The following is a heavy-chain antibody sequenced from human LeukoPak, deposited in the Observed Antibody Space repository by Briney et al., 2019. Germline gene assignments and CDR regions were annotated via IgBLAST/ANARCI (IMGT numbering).Heavy chain of an antibody. V-gene: IGHV1-2*06. CDR1: GYTFTCYY. D-gene: IGHD6-19*01. CDR2: INPDSGGT. Sequence: ASVKVSCKASGYTFTCYYMHWVRQAPGQGLEWMGRINPDSGGTNYAQKFQGRVTMTRGTSISTAYMELSRLRSDDTAVYYCARGYSSGWHRPEDDYWGQGTLVTVSS. J-gene: IGHJ4*02. CDR3: ARGYSSGWHRPEDDY.